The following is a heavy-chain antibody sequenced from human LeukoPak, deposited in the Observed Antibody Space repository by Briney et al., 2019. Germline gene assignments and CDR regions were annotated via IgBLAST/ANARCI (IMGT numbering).Heavy chain of an antibody. V-gene: IGHV6-1*01. CDR2: TYYRSKWYN. CDR3: ARVGYCSSTSCYDNWFHP. Sequence: SQTLSLTCAISGDSVSSNSAAWNWIRQSPSRGLEWLGRTYYRSKWYNDYAVSVKSRITINPDTSKNQFSLQLNSVTPEDTAVYYCARVGYCSSTSCYDNWFHPWGQGTLVTVSS. D-gene: IGHD2-2*01. CDR1: GDSVSSNSAA. J-gene: IGHJ5*02.